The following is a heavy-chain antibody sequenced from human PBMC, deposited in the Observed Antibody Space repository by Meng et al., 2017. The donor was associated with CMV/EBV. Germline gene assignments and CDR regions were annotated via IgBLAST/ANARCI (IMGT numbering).Heavy chain of an antibody. CDR3: AKLPAPMDV. V-gene: IGHV4-34*01. J-gene: IGHJ6*02. CDR2: INHSGST. Sequence: SETLSLTCAVYGGSFSGYYWSWIRQPPGKGLEWIGEINHSGSTNYNPSLKSRVTISVDTSKNQFSLRLSSVTAADTAVYYCAKLPAPMDVWGQGTTVTVSS. CDR1: GGSFSGYY.